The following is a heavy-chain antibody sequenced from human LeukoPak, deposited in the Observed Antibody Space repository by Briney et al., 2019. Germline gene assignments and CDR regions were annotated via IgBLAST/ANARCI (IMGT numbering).Heavy chain of an antibody. CDR1: GYTFTNHG. D-gene: IGHD3-22*01. Sequence: ASVTVSFTASGYTFTNHGITWVRQAPGQGLEWMGWISAYNGDTKYAQKLQGRVTMTTDTSTNTAYMELRSLRSDDTAVYYCARDPSNSSGFHPHSDYWGQGTLVTVSS. CDR2: ISAYNGDT. J-gene: IGHJ4*02. CDR3: ARDPSNSSGFHPHSDY. V-gene: IGHV1-18*01.